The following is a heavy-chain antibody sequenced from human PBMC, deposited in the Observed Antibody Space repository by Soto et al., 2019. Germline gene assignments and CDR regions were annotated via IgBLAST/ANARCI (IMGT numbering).Heavy chain of an antibody. D-gene: IGHD1-26*01. CDR3: ARRESQGPIDY. CDR1: GYSISSRNW. V-gene: IGHV4-28*01. CDR2: IYYSGTT. Sequence: QVQLQESGPGLVKPSDTLSLTCAVSGYSISSRNWWGWIRQPPGKGLEWIGYIYYSGTTYYNPSLKSRVTMSVDTSKTQFSLKLTSVTAVDTAVYYCARRESQGPIDYWGQGTLVTVSS. J-gene: IGHJ4*02.